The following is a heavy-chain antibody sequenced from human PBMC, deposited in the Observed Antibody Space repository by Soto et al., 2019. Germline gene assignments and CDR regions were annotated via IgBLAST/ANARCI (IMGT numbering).Heavy chain of an antibody. CDR1: GFTFSSYA. CDR2: ISGSSGST. V-gene: IGHV3-23*01. Sequence: GGSLRLSCAASGFTFSSYAMSWVRQAPGKGLEWVSAISGSSGSTYYADSVKGRFTISRDNSKNTLYLQMNSLRAEDTAVYYCAKARSNTAMVTSGPDYWGQGTLVTVSS. D-gene: IGHD5-18*01. J-gene: IGHJ4*02. CDR3: AKARSNTAMVTSGPDY.